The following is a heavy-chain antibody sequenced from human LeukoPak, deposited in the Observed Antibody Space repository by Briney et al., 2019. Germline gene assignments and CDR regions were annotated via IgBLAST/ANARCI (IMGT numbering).Heavy chain of an antibody. V-gene: IGHV3-30*18. J-gene: IGHJ4*02. D-gene: IGHD5-18*01. CDR1: GFTFSSYG. CDR2: ISYDGSNK. Sequence: PGGSLRLSCAASGFTFSSYGMHWVRQAPGKGLEWVAVISYDGSNKYYADSVKGRFTISRDNSKNTLYLQMNSLRAEDTAVYYCAKDGKGYSYGNYYFDYWGQGTPVTVSS. CDR3: AKDGKGYSYGNYYFDY.